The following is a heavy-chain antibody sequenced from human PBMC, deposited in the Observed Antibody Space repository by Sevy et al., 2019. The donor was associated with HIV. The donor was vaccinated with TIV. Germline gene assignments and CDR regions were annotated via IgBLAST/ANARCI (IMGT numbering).Heavy chain of an antibody. Sequence: GGSLRLSCEAFGFIISDYEMMWVRQAPGKGLEWVSSISSGSSYIFYADSVKGRFTISRDNAKNSLYLQMNSLRAEDTAVYYCARDRGVGTSSYGMDVWGQGTTVTVSS. CDR3: ARDRGVGTSSYGMDV. CDR2: ISSGSSYI. CDR1: GFIISDYE. J-gene: IGHJ6*02. D-gene: IGHD1-26*01. V-gene: IGHV3-21*01.